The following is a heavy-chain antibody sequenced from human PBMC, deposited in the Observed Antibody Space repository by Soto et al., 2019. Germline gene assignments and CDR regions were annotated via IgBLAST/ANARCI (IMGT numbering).Heavy chain of an antibody. J-gene: IGHJ4*02. CDR1: GYTFTTYD. CDR2: INTGNGNT. V-gene: IGHV1-3*04. D-gene: IGHD6-19*01. CDR3: ARVFVAVAGDFDY. Sequence: ASVKVSCKTSGYTFTTYDIHWVRQAPGQRLEWMGWINTGNGNTKYSQKFQGRVTITRDTSASTAYMELSSLRSEDTAVYYCARVFVAVAGDFDYWGQGTLVTVSS.